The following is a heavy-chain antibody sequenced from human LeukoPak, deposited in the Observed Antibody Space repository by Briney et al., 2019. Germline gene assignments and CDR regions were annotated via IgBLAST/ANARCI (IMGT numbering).Heavy chain of an antibody. Sequence: GGSLRLSCAASGFTFSSYWMSWVRQAPGKGLEWVANIKQDGSEEYYVDSVKGRFTISRDNAKNSLYLQMNSLRADDTAVYYCARAPYGGKVVGDYWGQGTLVTVSS. CDR3: ARAPYGGKVVGDY. D-gene: IGHD4-23*01. V-gene: IGHV3-7*01. J-gene: IGHJ4*02. CDR1: GFTFSSYW. CDR2: IKQDGSEE.